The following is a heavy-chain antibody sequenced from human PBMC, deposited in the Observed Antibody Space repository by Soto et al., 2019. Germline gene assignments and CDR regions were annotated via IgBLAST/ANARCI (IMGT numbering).Heavy chain of an antibody. CDR1: GGSISSSSYY. J-gene: IGHJ4*02. CDR3: ACRYDYVWGSYRYFDY. CDR2: IYYSGST. V-gene: IGHV4-39*01. D-gene: IGHD3-16*02. Sequence: PSETLSLTCTVSGGSISSSSYYWGWIRQPPGKGLEWIGSIYYSGSTYYNPSLKSRVTISVDTSKNQFSLKLSSVTAADTAVYYCACRYDYVWGSYRYFDYWGQGTLVTVSS.